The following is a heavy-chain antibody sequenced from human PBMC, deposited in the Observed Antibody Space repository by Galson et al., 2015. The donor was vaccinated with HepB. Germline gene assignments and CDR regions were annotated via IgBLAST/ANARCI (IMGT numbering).Heavy chain of an antibody. CDR2: ISSGSGTI. J-gene: IGHJ4*02. CDR1: GFTFNDYN. Sequence: SLRLSCAASGFTFNDYNINWVRQAPGQGLEWVAFISSGSGTIQSADSVKGRFTIARDNAKNSPFMQMDSLRVEDTAVYYCARAGAGSYLIDYWGQGTLVTVSS. D-gene: IGHD3-10*01. V-gene: IGHV3-48*01. CDR3: ARAGAGSYLIDY.